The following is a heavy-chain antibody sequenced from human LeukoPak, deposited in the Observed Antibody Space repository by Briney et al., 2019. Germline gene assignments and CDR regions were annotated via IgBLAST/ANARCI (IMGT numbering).Heavy chain of an antibody. J-gene: IGHJ4*02. D-gene: IGHD1-1*01. CDR2: IYDGGTT. CDR1: GDSVSSFF. CDR3: ARQSRVGGTCFDY. Sequence: SETLSLTCTVSGDSVSSFFWSWIRQPPGKGPEWIGYIYDGGTTKYNPSLRSRVTISADTSKSQISVNLKSVTAADTAVYYCARQSRVGGTCFDYWGQGALVTVSS. V-gene: IGHV4-59*02.